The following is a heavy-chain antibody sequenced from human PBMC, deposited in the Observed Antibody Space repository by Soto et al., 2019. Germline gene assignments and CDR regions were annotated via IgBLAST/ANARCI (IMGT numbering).Heavy chain of an antibody. Sequence: EVQLAESGGGLVQPGGSLRLSCVGSGFRFNEYEINWVRQAPGKGLEWIAYINSGGSLIYYAASVKGRFTISRDNYKDSVYLQMNSLRADDTALYYCARETSYGQSATIVGEFWGQGTLVTVSS. D-gene: IGHD3-10*01. CDR1: GFRFNEYE. V-gene: IGHV3-48*03. CDR3: ARETSYGQSATIVGEF. J-gene: IGHJ4*02. CDR2: INSGGSLI.